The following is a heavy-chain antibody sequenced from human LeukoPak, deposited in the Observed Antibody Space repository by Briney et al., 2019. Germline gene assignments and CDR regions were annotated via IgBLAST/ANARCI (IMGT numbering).Heavy chain of an antibody. V-gene: IGHV4-38-2*02. Sequence: NPSETLSLTCTVSNYSVSSNLHWSWIRQSPGRGLEWIGSVYQSGNGYYSPSLKGRVLISFDPSKKELSLKINSVTATDTALYYLPSLRFGDSNFDFWGQGTQVTVSS. CDR2: VYQSGNG. D-gene: IGHD2-15*01. CDR3: PSLRFGDSNFDF. J-gene: IGHJ4*02. CDR1: NYSVSSNLH.